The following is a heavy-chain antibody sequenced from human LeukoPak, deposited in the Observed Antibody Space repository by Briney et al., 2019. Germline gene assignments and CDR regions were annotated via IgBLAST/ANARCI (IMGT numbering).Heavy chain of an antibody. V-gene: IGHV3-21*01. J-gene: IGHJ4*02. Sequence: GGSLRLSCAASGFTFSSYSMNWVRQAPGKGLEWVSSISSSSYIYYADSVKGRFTISRDNAKNSLYLQMNSLRAEDTAVYYCARDRTPITIFGVVTPLDYWGQGTLVTVSS. D-gene: IGHD3-3*01. CDR1: GFTFSSYS. CDR2: ISSSSYI. CDR3: ARDRTPITIFGVVTPLDY.